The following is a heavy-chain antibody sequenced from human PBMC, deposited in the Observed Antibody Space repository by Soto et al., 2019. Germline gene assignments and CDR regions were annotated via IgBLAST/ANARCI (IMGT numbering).Heavy chain of an antibody. CDR3: ARDASQAYYDSSGYHITRVIDY. J-gene: IGHJ4*02. V-gene: IGHV4-4*02. CDR2: IYHSGST. D-gene: IGHD3-22*01. CDR1: GGSISSSNW. Sequence: SETLSLTCAVSGGSISSSNWWSWVRQPPGKGLEWIGEIYHSGSTNYNPSLKSRVTISVDKSKNQFSLKLSSVTAADTAVYYCARDASQAYYDSSGYHITRVIDYWGQGTLVTVSS.